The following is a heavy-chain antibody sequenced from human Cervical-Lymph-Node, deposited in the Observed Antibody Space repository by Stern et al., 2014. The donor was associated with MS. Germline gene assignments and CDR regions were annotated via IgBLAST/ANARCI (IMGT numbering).Heavy chain of an antibody. CDR1: GFSLNNARMG. CDR2: IFSNDEK. V-gene: IGHV2-26*01. CDR3: ARMSSGYYYDYVDY. Sequence: QITLKESGPVLVKPTETLTLTCAVSGFSLNNARMGVSWIRQPPGKALEWLGHIFSNDEKSYSTSLETRLTISKDTSKSQVVLTMTNMDPVDTATYYCARMSSGYYYDYVDYWGQGTLVTVSS. D-gene: IGHD3-22*01. J-gene: IGHJ4*02.